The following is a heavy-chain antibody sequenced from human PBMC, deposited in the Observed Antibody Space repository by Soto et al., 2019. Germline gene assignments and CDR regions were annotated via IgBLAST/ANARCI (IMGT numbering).Heavy chain of an antibody. CDR3: ARYGCSGGSCYSSWFDP. V-gene: IGHV1-69*13. CDR1: GGTFSSYA. Sequence: SVKVSCKASGGTFSSYAISWVRQAPGQGLEWMGGIIPIFGTANYAQKFQGRVTITADESTSTAYMELSSLRSEDTAVYYCARYGCSGGSCYSSWFDPWGQGTLVTVSS. CDR2: IIPIFGTA. D-gene: IGHD2-15*01. J-gene: IGHJ5*02.